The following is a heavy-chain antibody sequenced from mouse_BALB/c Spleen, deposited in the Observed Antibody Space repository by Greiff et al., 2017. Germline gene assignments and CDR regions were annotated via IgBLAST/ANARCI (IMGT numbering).Heavy chain of an antibody. Sequence: QVQLQQSGPGLVAPSQSLSITCTVSGFSLTSYGVHWVRQPPGKGLEWLGVIWAGGSTNYNSALMSRLSISKDNSKSQVFLKMNSLQTDDTAMYYCARDRDYGSPFAYWGQGTLVTVSA. D-gene: IGHD1-1*01. V-gene: IGHV2-9*02. CDR3: ARDRDYGSPFAY. CDR2: IWAGGST. CDR1: GFSLTSYG. J-gene: IGHJ3*01.